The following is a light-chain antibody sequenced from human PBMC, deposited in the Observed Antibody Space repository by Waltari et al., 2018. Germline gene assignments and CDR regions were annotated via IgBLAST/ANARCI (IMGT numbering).Light chain of an antibody. CDR2: EVT. Sequence: QSALTQPASVSGSPGQSITISCTGTSRDVGSYNLVSWYQQHPGKAPKLLIYEVTQRPSGVSNRFSGSESGNTASLTISGLQAEDEADYYCCSYAGSSTLVFGGGTKLAVL. V-gene: IGLV2-23*02. J-gene: IGLJ2*01. CDR3: CSYAGSSTLV. CDR1: SRDVGSYNL.